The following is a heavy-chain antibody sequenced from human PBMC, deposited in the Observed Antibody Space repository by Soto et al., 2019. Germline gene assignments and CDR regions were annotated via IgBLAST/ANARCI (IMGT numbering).Heavy chain of an antibody. CDR3: ARGGDDCTNGVCYIGWFDP. Sequence: QVQLQQWGAGLLKPSETLSLTCAVYGGSFSGYYWSWIRQPPGKGLKWIGEINHSGRTNYNQSLKSRVTISVDTSKNQFSLKLSSVTAADTAVYYCARGGDDCTNGVCYIGWFDPWGQGTLVTVSS. J-gene: IGHJ5*02. CDR1: GGSFSGYY. CDR2: INHSGRT. D-gene: IGHD2-8*01. V-gene: IGHV4-34*01.